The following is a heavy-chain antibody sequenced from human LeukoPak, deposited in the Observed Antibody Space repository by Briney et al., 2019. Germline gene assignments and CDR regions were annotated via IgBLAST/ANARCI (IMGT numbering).Heavy chain of an antibody. J-gene: IGHJ4*02. D-gene: IGHD6-13*01. CDR3: ALTGGIAAARNFDY. V-gene: IGHV5-51*01. Sequence: GAPLKISCKGSGSRFTSYWIGWVRQLPGKGLEWRGIIYPGDSDTRYSPSFQGQVTISADKSISTAYLQWSSLKASDTAMYYCALTGGIAAARNFDYWGQGTLVTVSS. CDR2: IYPGDSDT. CDR1: GSRFTSYW.